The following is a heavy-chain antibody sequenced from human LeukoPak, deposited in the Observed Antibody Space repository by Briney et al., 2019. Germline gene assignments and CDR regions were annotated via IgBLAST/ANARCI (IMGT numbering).Heavy chain of an antibody. CDR3: ARVAGYGDYIIY. CDR2: IYSGGST. J-gene: IGHJ4*02. V-gene: IGHV3-53*01. D-gene: IGHD4-17*01. Sequence: GGSLRLSCAASGFTVSSNYMSWVRQAPGKGLEWVSLIYSGGSTYYADSVKGRFIISRDNSKNTLYLQMNSLRAEDTAVYYCARVAGYGDYIIYWGQGTLVTVSS. CDR1: GFTVSSNY.